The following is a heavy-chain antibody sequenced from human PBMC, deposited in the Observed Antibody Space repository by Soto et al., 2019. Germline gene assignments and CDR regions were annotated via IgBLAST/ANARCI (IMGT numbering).Heavy chain of an antibody. V-gene: IGHV4-59*08. CDR3: ARLYDYIWGSYRYPYYFDY. CDR2: IYYSGST. D-gene: IGHD3-16*02. Sequence: SESLSLTCTVSGGSINSYYWSWIRQPSGKGLEWIGYIYYSGSTNYNPSLKSRVTISVDTSKNQFSLKLSSVTAADTAVYYCARLYDYIWGSYRYPYYFDYWGQGTLVTVSS. CDR1: GGSINSYY. J-gene: IGHJ4*02.